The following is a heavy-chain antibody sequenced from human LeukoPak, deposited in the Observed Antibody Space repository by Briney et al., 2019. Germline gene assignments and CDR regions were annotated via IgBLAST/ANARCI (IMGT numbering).Heavy chain of an antibody. CDR1: GGTFSSYA. V-gene: IGHV1-69*05. CDR3: ARDSWGYDSSGYYYPLGYFDY. D-gene: IGHD3-22*01. Sequence: ASVKVSCKAYGGTFSSYAISWVRQAPGQGLEWMGRIIPIFGTANYAQKFQGRVTITTDESTSTAYMELSSLRSEDTAVYYCARDSWGYDSSGYYYPLGYFDYWGQGTLVTVSS. J-gene: IGHJ4*02. CDR2: IIPIFGTA.